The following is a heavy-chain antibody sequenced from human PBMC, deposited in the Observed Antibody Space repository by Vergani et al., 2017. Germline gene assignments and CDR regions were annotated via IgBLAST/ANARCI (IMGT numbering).Heavy chain of an antibody. D-gene: IGHD4-17*01. CDR1: GGSFNDYW. J-gene: IGHJ4*02. Sequence: QAQLQQWGAGLLKPSETLSLTCAIYGGSFNDYWWTWIRQPPGKGLEWIGYIYYSGSTYYNPSLKSRVTISVDTSKNQFSLKLSSVTAADTAVYYCARDPTVTTGGFPYWGQGTLVTVSS. V-gene: IGHV4-34*01. CDR2: IYYSGST. CDR3: ARDPTVTTGGFPY.